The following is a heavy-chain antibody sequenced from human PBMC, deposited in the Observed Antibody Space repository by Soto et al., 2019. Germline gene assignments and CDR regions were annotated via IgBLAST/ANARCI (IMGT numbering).Heavy chain of an antibody. CDR2: ISYDGSNK. Sequence: GGSLRLSCAASGFTFSSYGMHWVRQAPGKGLEWVAVISYDGSNKYYADSVKGRFTISRDNSKNTLYLQMNSLRAEDTAVYYCATNANHDYHDAFDIWGQGTMVTVSS. D-gene: IGHD4-17*01. J-gene: IGHJ3*02. CDR3: ATNANHDYHDAFDI. V-gene: IGHV3-30*03. CDR1: GFTFSSYG.